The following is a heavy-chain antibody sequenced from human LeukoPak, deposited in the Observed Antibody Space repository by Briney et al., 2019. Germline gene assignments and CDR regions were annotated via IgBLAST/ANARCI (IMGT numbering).Heavy chain of an antibody. J-gene: IGHJ4*02. CDR1: GYTCTGYY. D-gene: IGHD7-27*01. Sequence: ASVKVSCKAAGYTCTGYYMHWVRQAPGQGLEWMGWINPNSGGTNYAQKFQGRVTMTRDTSISTAYMELSRLRSDETAVYYCARLSGDYYFDYWGQGTLVTVSP. CDR2: INPNSGGT. V-gene: IGHV1-2*02. CDR3: ARLSGDYYFDY.